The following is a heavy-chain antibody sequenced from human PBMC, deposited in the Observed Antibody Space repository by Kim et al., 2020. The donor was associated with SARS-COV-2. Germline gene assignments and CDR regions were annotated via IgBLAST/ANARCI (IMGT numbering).Heavy chain of an antibody. Sequence: SVKVSCKASGGTFSSYAISWVRQAPGQGLEWMGRIIPIYPIPNSAQKFQGRVTITADKSTNTAYMELSSLRSEDTAVYYCARESGRRGSYADAFDMWGQGTMVTVSS. J-gene: IGHJ3*02. V-gene: IGHV1-69*04. D-gene: IGHD1-26*01. CDR3: ARESGRRGSYADAFDM. CDR2: IIPIYPIP. CDR1: GGTFSSYA.